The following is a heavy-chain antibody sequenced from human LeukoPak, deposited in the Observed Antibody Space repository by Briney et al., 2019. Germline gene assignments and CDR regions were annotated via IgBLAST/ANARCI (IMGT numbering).Heavy chain of an antibody. V-gene: IGHV3-23*01. CDR1: EFSVGSNY. D-gene: IGHD1-26*01. Sequence: GGSLRLSCAASEFSVGSNYMTWVRQAPGKGLEWVSALTGSGGTTYYADSVKGRFTISRDNSKNTLYLQMNSLTAKDTAVYYCARDRMGAILYFDYWGQGTLVTVSS. CDR2: LTGSGGTT. CDR3: ARDRMGAILYFDY. J-gene: IGHJ4*02.